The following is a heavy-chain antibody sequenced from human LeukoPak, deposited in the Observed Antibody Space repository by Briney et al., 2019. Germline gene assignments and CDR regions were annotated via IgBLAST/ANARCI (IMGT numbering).Heavy chain of an antibody. D-gene: IGHD4-17*01. CDR1: GYTFTSYG. J-gene: IGHJ4*02. CDR3: ARGPTVTTAFDY. CDR2: ISAYNGNT. V-gene: IGHV1-18*01. Sequence: ASVKVSCKASGYTFTSYGISWVRQAPGQGLEWMGWISAYNGNTNYAQKLQGRVTIATDTSTSTAYMELRSLRSDDTAVYYCARGPTVTTAFDYWGQGTLVTVSS.